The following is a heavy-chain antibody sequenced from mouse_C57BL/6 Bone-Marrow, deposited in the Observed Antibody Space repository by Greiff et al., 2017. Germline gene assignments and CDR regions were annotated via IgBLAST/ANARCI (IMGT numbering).Heavy chain of an antibody. D-gene: IGHD1-1*01. CDR2: IWRGGST. CDR3: AKDYYGSSYWYFDV. CDR1: GFSLTSYG. V-gene: IGHV2-5*01. J-gene: IGHJ1*03. Sequence: QVQLQQSGPGLVQPSQSLSITCTVSGFSLTSYGVHWVRQSPGKGLEWLGVIWRGGSTDYNAAFMSRLSITKYNSKSQVFFKMNSLQADDTAIYYCAKDYYGSSYWYFDVWGTGTTVTVSS.